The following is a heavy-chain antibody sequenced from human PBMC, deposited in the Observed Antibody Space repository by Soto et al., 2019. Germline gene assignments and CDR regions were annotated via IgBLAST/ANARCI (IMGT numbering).Heavy chain of an antibody. D-gene: IGHD1-26*01. CDR2: IYYSGST. CDR3: ARHSAWDRIVGAIDY. J-gene: IGHJ4*02. V-gene: IGHV4-59*08. Sequence: SETLSLTCTVSGGSIKNYYWSLIRQPPGKGLEWIGDIYYSGSTNYNASVKSQVTISVDTAKNQFSLKLNTVTAADAAVYYCARHSAWDRIVGAIDYWGQGTLVTVSS. CDR1: GGSIKNYY.